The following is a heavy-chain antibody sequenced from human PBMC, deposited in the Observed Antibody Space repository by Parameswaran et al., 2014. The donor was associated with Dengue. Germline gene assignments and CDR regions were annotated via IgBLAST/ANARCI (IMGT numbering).Heavy chain of an antibody. CDR3: ARDLDYGDYLGAFDY. J-gene: IGHJ3*02. Sequence: VRQAPGKGLEWVAVIWYDGSNKYYADSVKGRFTISRDNSKNTLYLQMNSLRAEDTAVYYCARDLDYGDYLGAFDYLGPRDNGHRLL. V-gene: IGHV3-33*01. D-gene: IGHD4-17*01. CDR2: IWYDGSNK.